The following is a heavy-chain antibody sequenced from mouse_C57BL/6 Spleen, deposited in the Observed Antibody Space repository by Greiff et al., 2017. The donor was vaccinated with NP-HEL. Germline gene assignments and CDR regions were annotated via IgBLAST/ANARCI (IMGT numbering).Heavy chain of an antibody. CDR3: ARSPFDYDPL. Sequence: QVQLKQPGAELVKPGASVKLSCKASGYTFTSYWMHWVKQRPGQGLEWIGMIHPNSGSTNYNEKFKSKATLTVDKSSSTAYMQLSSLTSEDSAVYYCARSPFDYDPLWGQGTTLTVSS. J-gene: IGHJ2*01. CDR2: IHPNSGST. D-gene: IGHD2-4*01. CDR1: GYTFTSYW. V-gene: IGHV1-64*01.